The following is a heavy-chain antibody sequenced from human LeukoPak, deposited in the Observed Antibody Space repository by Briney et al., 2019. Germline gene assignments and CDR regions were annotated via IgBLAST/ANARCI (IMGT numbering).Heavy chain of an antibody. CDR1: GGTFSSYA. J-gene: IGHJ3*02. D-gene: IGHD5-12*01. CDR2: IIPIFGTA. Sequence: ASVKVSCKASGGTFSSYAISWVRQAPGQGLEWMGRIIPIFGTANYAQKFQGRVTITTDESTSTAYMELSSLRSEDTAVYYCASLLPRARSGYDNGWAWVRNSAFDIWGQGTMVTVS. V-gene: IGHV1-69*05. CDR3: ASLLPRARSGYDNGWAWVRNSAFDI.